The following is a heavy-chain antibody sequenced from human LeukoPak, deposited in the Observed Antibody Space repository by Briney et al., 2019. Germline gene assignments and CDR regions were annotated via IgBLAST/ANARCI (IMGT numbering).Heavy chain of an antibody. D-gene: IGHD2-21*02. J-gene: IGHJ5*02. CDR1: GFTFSSYS. V-gene: IGHV3-30*18. CDR2: ISYDGSNK. Sequence: GGSLRLSCAASGFTFSSYSMNWVRQAPGKGLEWVAVISYDGSNKYYADSVKGRFTISRDNSKNTLYLQMNSLRAEDTAVYYCAKSSPGHIVVVTAPPLLAWGQGTLVTVSS. CDR3: AKSSPGHIVVVTAPPLLA.